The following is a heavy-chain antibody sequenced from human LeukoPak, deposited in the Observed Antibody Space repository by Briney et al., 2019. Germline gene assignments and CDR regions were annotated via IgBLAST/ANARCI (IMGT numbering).Heavy chain of an antibody. V-gene: IGHV1-46*01. CDR1: GYTFTSYY. CDR2: INPSGGST. J-gene: IGHJ5*02. CDR3: ARDLEVVVAATLRSPSWFDP. Sequence: ASAKVSRKASGYTFTSYYMHWVRQAPGQGLEWMGIINPSGGSTSYAQKFQGRVTMTRDTSTSTVYMELSSLRSEDTAVYYCARDLEVVVAATLRSPSWFDPWGQGTLVTVSS. D-gene: IGHD2-15*01.